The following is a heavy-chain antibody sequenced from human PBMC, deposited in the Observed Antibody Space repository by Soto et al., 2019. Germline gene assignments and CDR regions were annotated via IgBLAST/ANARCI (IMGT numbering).Heavy chain of an antibody. V-gene: IGHV1-46*01. Sequence: DSVKVSCKASGGTFSSSAINWVRQAPGQGLEWMGIINPSGGSTSYAQKFQGRVTMTRDTSTSTVYMELSSLRSEDTAVYYCARGGNIVLMVYAISSFDYWGQGTLVTVSS. CDR2: INPSGGST. CDR3: ARGGNIVLMVYAISSFDY. D-gene: IGHD2-8*01. J-gene: IGHJ4*02. CDR1: GGTFSSSA.